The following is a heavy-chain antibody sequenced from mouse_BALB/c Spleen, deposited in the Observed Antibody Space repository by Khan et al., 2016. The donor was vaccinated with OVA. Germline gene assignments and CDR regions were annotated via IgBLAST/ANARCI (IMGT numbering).Heavy chain of an antibody. D-gene: IGHD1-1*01. CDR2: ISYSGST. CDR1: GYSITNNYA. Sequence: EVQLQESGPGLVKPSQSLSLTCTVTGYSITNNYAWNWIRQFPGNKLEWMGYISYSGSTNYNPSLKSRISITRETSKNQFFLQLNSVTTEDTATYYCARGNYYGYYIDYWGQGTTLTVSS. CDR3: ARGNYYGYYIDY. V-gene: IGHV3-2*02. J-gene: IGHJ2*01.